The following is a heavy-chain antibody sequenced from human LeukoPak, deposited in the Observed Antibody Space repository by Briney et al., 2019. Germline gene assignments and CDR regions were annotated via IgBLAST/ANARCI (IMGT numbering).Heavy chain of an antibody. V-gene: IGHV4-34*01. D-gene: IGHD3-16*01. Sequence: SETLSLTXAVYGGSFSGYYRSWIRQPPGKGLEWIGEINHSGSTNYNPTLKSRVTISVDTSKNQFSLKLSSVTAADTAVYYCARERKGGVKARRNWFDPWGQGTLVTVSS. CDR3: ARERKGGVKARRNWFDP. J-gene: IGHJ5*02. CDR1: GGSFSGYY. CDR2: INHSGST.